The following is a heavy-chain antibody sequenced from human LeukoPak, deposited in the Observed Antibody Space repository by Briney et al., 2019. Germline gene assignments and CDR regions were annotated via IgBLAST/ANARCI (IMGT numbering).Heavy chain of an antibody. CDR1: GGSLNDYL. CDR3: ARELISSRAAFDK. CDR2: VGHSGST. Sequence: TSETLSLTCAVYGGSLNDYLWRWVRQPPGQGRGWVGEVGHSGSTNYNPSLKRRVTISGDKSKNEFSLKWTSLATADTAVYSCARELISSRAAFDKWGQGTVVSVSS. D-gene: IGHD3-10*01. J-gene: IGHJ3*02. V-gene: IGHV4-34*01.